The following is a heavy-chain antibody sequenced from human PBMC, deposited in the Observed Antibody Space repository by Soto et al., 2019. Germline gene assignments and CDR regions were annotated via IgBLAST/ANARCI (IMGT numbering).Heavy chain of an antibody. V-gene: IGHV4-31*03. D-gene: IGHD5-18*01. CDR3: ARERVLYSYGYGGWVDP. CDR1: GGSISSGGYS. J-gene: IGHJ5*02. Sequence: QVQLQESGPGLVKPSQTLSLTCTVSGGSISSGGYSWTWIRQHPGKGLEWIGYIHYSGSTDYNPSLQSRITRSADTTKNQFSLKLNSVTASDTAVYYCARERVLYSYGYGGWVDPWGQGILVTVSS. CDR2: IHYSGST.